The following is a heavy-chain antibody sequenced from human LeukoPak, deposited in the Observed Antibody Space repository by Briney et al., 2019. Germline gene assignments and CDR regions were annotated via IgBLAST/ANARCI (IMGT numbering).Heavy chain of an antibody. CDR3: ASSVGATYFDY. V-gene: IGHV3-21*01. J-gene: IGHJ4*02. CDR2: ISSSSSYI. D-gene: IGHD1-26*01. Sequence: GGSLRLSCAASGFTFSSYSMNWVRQAPGKGLEWVSSISSSSSYIYYADSVKGRFTISRDNAKNSLYLQMNSLRAEDTAVYYCASSVGATYFDYWAREPWSPSPQ. CDR1: GFTFSSYS.